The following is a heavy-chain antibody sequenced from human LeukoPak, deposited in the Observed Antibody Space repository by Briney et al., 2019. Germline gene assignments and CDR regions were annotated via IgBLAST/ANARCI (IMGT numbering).Heavy chain of an antibody. J-gene: IGHJ6*04. Sequence: PGGSLRLSCAASGFTFSSYGMHWVRQAPGKGLEWVAVISYDGSNKYYADSVKGRFTISGDNSRNTLYLQMNSLRAEDTAVYYCAKEGRYGSGSYKALRDGMDVWGKGTTVTVSS. CDR2: ISYDGSNK. D-gene: IGHD3-10*01. CDR1: GFTFSSYG. CDR3: AKEGRYGSGSYKALRDGMDV. V-gene: IGHV3-30*18.